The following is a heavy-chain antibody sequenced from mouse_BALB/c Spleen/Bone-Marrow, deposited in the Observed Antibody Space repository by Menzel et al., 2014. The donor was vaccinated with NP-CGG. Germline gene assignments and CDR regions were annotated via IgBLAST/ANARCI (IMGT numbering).Heavy chain of an antibody. V-gene: IGHV1-69*02. Sequence: QVQLKHSGAEFVKPGASVKLSCKASGYTFTTYWMHWVKQRPGQGLEWIGQIDPSDSYTNYSQKFKGKATLTVDKSPSTAYMQLSSLSSEDSAVYYCARGGDNYAWFPYWGQGTLVTVSA. J-gene: IGHJ3*01. CDR1: GYTFTTYW. CDR2: IDPSDSYT. CDR3: ARGGDNYAWFPY. D-gene: IGHD1-3*01.